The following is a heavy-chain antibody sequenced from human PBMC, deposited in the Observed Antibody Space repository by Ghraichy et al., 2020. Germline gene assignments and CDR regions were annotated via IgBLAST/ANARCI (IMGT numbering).Heavy chain of an antibody. Sequence: SETLSLTCAVYGGSFSGYYWSWIRQPPGKGLEWIGEINHSGSTNYNPSLKSRVTISVDTSKNQFSLKLSSVTAADTAVYYCARGRFLPSAGIFGVVITGYYFDYWGQGTLVTVSS. V-gene: IGHV4-34*01. CDR2: INHSGST. J-gene: IGHJ4*02. CDR3: ARGRFLPSAGIFGVVITGYYFDY. D-gene: IGHD3-3*01. CDR1: GGSFSGYY.